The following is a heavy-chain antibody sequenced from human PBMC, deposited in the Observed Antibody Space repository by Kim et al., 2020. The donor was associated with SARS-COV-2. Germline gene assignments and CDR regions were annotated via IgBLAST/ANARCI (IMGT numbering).Heavy chain of an antibody. J-gene: IGHJ6*02. D-gene: IGHD3-10*01. CDR3: ARHNTGDYYYYGMDV. CDR2: IYPGDSDT. CDR1: GYSFTSYW. V-gene: IGHV5-51*01. Sequence: GESLKISCKGSGYSFTSYWIGWVRQMPGKGLEWMGIIYPGDSDTRYSPSFQGQVTISADKSISTAYLQWSSLKASDTAMYYCARHNTGDYYYYGMDVWGQGTTVTVSS.